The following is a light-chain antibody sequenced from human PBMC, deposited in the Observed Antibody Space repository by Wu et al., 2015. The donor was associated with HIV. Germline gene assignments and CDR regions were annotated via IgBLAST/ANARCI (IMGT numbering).Light chain of an antibody. J-gene: IGKJ2*01. CDR1: QSVTTN. Sequence: EIIMMQSPATLSVSPGERATLSCRASQSVTTNLAWYQQKPGQAPRLLIYGASTRATGIPARFSGRGSGTDFTLTISSMQSEDFTTYYCQHYNNWPYTFGLGSNLEI. CDR2: GAS. V-gene: IGKV3-15*01. CDR3: QHYNNWPYT.